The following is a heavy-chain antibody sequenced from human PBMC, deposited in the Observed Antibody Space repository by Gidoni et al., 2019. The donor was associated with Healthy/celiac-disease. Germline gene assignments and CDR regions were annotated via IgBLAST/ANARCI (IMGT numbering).Heavy chain of an antibody. Sequence: QVQLQQCGAGLLKPSETLSLTCAVYGGSFSGYYWSWIRQPPGKGLEWIGEINHSGSTNYNPSLKSRVTISVDTSKNQFSLKLSSVTAADTAVYYCARVIRITMVRGVMDWFDPWGQGTLVTVSS. CDR3: ARVIRITMVRGVMDWFDP. J-gene: IGHJ5*02. D-gene: IGHD3-10*01. V-gene: IGHV4-34*01. CDR2: INHSGST. CDR1: GGSFSGYY.